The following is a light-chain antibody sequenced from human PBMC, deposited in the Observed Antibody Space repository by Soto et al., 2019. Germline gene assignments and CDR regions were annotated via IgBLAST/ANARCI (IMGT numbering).Light chain of an antibody. CDR2: NNN. Sequence: QSVLTQPPSASGTPGQRVTISCSGGSSNIGTNAVNWYQQLPGTAPKLLIYNNNQRPSGVPDRFSGSKSGTSASLAISGLQSEDEADYYCAEWDDSLNGYVFGTGTKVT. CDR1: SSNIGTNA. CDR3: AEWDDSLNGYV. J-gene: IGLJ1*01. V-gene: IGLV1-44*01.